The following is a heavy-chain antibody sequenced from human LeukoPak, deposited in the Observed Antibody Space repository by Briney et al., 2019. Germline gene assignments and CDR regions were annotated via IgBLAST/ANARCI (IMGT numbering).Heavy chain of an antibody. V-gene: IGHV1-18*01. D-gene: IGHD6-13*01. CDR1: GYTFTRYG. J-gene: IGHJ4*02. Sequence: ASVKVSCKASGYTFTRYGISWVRQAPGQGLEWMGWISAYNGDTNYAQKVQGRVTMTTDTSTSTAYMELRSLRSDDTAVYYCAREARVAAAGTAGINFDYWGQGTLVTVSS. CDR3: AREARVAAAGTAGINFDY. CDR2: ISAYNGDT.